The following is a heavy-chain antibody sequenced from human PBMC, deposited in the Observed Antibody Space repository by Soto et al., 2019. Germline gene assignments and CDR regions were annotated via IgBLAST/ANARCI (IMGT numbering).Heavy chain of an antibody. V-gene: IGHV6-1*01. J-gene: IGHJ5*02. CDR1: GDSVSINDAV. D-gene: IGHD6-6*01. Sequence: QVPLQQSGPGLVKPSQTLSLTCAISGDSVSINDAVWNWIRQSPSIGLEWLGRTYYRSIWQTEYAVSVKGRMTINPAASKNQFSLQLNSVTPEDTAMYYCARLVGNSWLDHWGQGTLVTVSA. CDR2: TYYRSIWQT. CDR3: ARLVGNSWLDH.